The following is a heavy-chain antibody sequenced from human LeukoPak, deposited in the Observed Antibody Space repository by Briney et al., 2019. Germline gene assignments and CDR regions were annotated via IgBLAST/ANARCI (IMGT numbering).Heavy chain of an antibody. Sequence: GGSLRLSCAASGFTFRSYWMHWVRQDPGNGLVWVSHMSGDGSSTNYADSVKGRFTISRDNAKNTLYLQMNSLRAEDTAVYYCARGYSSYYPDAFDIWGQGIMVTVSS. D-gene: IGHD5-12*01. J-gene: IGHJ3*02. CDR1: GFTFRSYW. CDR3: ARGYSSYYPDAFDI. CDR2: MSGDGSST. V-gene: IGHV3-74*01.